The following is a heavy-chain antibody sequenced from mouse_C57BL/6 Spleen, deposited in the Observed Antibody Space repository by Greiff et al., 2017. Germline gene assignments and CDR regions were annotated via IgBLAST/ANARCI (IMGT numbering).Heavy chain of an antibody. D-gene: IGHD1-1*01. CDR3: ARSITTVVAHGC. CDR1: GYTFTSYW. V-gene: IGHV1-59*01. CDR2: IDPSDSYT. Sequence: VQLQQPGAELVRPGTSVKLSCKASGYTFTSYWMHWVKQRPGQGLEWIGVIDPSDSYTNYNQKFKGKATLTVDTSSSTAYMQLSSLTSEDSAVYYGARSITTVVAHGCWGHGTTLTVST. J-gene: IGHJ2*01.